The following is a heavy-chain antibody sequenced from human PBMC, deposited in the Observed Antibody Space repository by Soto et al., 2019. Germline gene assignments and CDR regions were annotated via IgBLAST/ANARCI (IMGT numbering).Heavy chain of an antibody. J-gene: IGHJ6*02. CDR2: IVVGSGNT. CDR3: AALEYDFWSGYPSGMDV. Sequence: QMQLVQSGPEVKKPGTSVKVSCKASGFTFTSSAVQWVREARGQRLEWIGWIVVGSGNTNYAQKFQERVTIPRDMSTSTAYMELSSLRSEDTAVYYCAALEYDFWSGYPSGMDVWGQGTTVTVSS. V-gene: IGHV1-58*01. D-gene: IGHD3-3*01. CDR1: GFTFTSSA.